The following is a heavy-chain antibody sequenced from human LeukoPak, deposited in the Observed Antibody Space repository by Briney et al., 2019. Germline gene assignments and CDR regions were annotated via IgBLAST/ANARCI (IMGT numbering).Heavy chain of an antibody. J-gene: IGHJ5*02. CDR3: ARGPDRYCSSTSCYKWFDP. D-gene: IGHD2-2*02. Sequence: PGGSLRLSCAASGFTFSSYSMKWVRHAPGRGLEWVSSISSSSSYIYYADSVTGRFPIPRDKDKNSLYLQMNSLSAEDTAVYYCARGPDRYCSSTSCYKWFDPWGQGTLVTVSS. CDR1: GFTFSSYS. CDR2: ISSSSSYI. V-gene: IGHV3-21*01.